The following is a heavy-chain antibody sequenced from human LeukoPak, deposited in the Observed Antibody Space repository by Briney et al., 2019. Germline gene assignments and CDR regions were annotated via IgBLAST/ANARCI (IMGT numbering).Heavy chain of an antibody. CDR3: ARVGYYPDYYMDV. CDR2: IFHSGST. V-gene: IGHV4-38-2*02. J-gene: IGHJ6*03. CDR1: GYSISSGYY. Sequence: SETLSLTCTVSGYSISSGYYWGWIRQPPGKGLEWIGTIFHSGSTYSNPSLKSRVTISVDTSKNQFSLNLSSVTAADTAMYYCARVGYYPDYYMDVWGKGTTVTVSS. D-gene: IGHD2-21*01.